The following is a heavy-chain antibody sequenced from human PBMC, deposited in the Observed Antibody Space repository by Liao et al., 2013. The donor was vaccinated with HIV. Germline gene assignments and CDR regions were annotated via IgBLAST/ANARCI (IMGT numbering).Heavy chain of an antibody. Sequence: QVQLQQWGAGLLKPSETLSLTCAVYGGSFSGYYWSWIRQPPGKGLEWIGEINHSGSTNYNPSLKSRVTISVDTSKNQFSLKLSSVTAADTAVYYCARGIGYCSSTSCYGLDYWGQGTLVTVSS. D-gene: IGHD2-2*03. CDR1: GGSFSGYY. V-gene: IGHV4-34*01. CDR3: ARGIGYCSSTSCYGLDY. J-gene: IGHJ4*02. CDR2: INHSGST.